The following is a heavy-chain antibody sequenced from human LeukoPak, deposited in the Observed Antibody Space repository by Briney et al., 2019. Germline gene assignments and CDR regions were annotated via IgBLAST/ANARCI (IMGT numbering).Heavy chain of an antibody. D-gene: IGHD3-22*01. CDR3: ARGRYDTSGYPDDY. CDR1: GGSITSYY. V-gene: IGHV4-59*08. Sequence: SETLSLTCTVSGGSITSYYWGWFRQPPGKGLEWIGYIYYSGSTNYNPSLKSRVTISVDMSKNQFSLKLSSVTAADTAVHYCARGRYDTSGYPDDYWGQGTLVTVSS. CDR2: IYYSGST. J-gene: IGHJ4*02.